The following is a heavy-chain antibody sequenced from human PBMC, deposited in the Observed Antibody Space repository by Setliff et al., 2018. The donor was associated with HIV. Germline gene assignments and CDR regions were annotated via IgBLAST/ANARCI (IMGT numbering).Heavy chain of an antibody. Sequence: GASVKVSCKASGYTFTNYYLHWVRQAPGQGLEWMGWISPNSGGTNYAQKFQGRVTMTRDTSISTAYMELSRLRYDDTAIYYCASLAGDHWGQGTLVTVSS. V-gene: IGHV1-2*02. CDR1: GYTFTNYY. CDR3: ASLAGDH. CDR2: ISPNSGGT. J-gene: IGHJ4*02. D-gene: IGHD3-3*02.